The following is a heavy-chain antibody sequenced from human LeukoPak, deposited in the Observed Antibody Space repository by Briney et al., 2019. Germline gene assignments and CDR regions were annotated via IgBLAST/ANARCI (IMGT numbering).Heavy chain of an antibody. Sequence: ASVRVSCKASGYTFTSYYMHWVRQAPGQGLEWMGIINPSGGSTSYAQKFQGRVTMTRDTSTSTVYMELSSLRSEDTVVYYCARVQSSSWYYMDWGQGTLVTVSS. CDR3: ARVQSSSWYYMD. CDR2: INPSGGST. CDR1: GYTFTSYY. J-gene: IGHJ4*02. V-gene: IGHV1-46*01. D-gene: IGHD6-13*01.